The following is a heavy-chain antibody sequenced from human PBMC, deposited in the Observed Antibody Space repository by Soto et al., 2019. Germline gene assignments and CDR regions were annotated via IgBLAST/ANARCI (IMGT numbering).Heavy chain of an antibody. V-gene: IGHV3-11*01. D-gene: IGHD4-17*01. CDR1: GFTFSDYY. CDR3: ARDATTVTTYYYGMDV. CDR2: ISSSGSTM. J-gene: IGHJ6*02. Sequence: PVGSLRLSCAASGFTFSDYYMSWIRQAPGKGLEWVSYISSSGSTMYYADSVKGRFTISRDNAKNSLYLQMNSLRAEDTAVYYCARDATTVTTYYYGMDVWGQGTTVTVSS.